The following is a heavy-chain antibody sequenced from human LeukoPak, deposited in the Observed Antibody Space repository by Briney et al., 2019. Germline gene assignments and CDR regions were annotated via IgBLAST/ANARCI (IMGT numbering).Heavy chain of an antibody. CDR3: ARSSAGSYNWFDP. Sequence: PGGSLRLSCVASGFTFSSHSMNWVRQAPGKGLEWVSSISSSSSYIYYADSVKGRFTISRDNAKNSLYLQMNSLRAEDTAVYYCARSSAGSYNWFDPWGQGTLVTVSS. J-gene: IGHJ5*02. CDR1: GFTFSSHS. D-gene: IGHD3-10*01. V-gene: IGHV3-21*01. CDR2: ISSSSSYI.